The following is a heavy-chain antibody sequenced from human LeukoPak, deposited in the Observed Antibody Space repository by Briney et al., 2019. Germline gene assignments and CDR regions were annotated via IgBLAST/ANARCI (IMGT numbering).Heavy chain of an antibody. D-gene: IGHD3-3*01. CDR3: AKDTGSPADAITMEDNAFDI. V-gene: IGHV3-9*01. CDR1: GFTFDDYG. CDR2: ISWSSGII. Sequence: GGSLRLSCAASGFTFDDYGMSWVRQAPGKGLEWVSGISWSSGIIGYADSVKGRFTISRDNAKNSLDLQMESLRAEDTAVYYCAKDTGSPADAITMEDNAFDIWGQGTMVTVSS. J-gene: IGHJ3*02.